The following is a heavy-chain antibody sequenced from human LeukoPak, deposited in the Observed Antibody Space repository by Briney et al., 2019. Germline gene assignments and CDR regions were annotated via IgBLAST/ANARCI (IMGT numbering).Heavy chain of an antibody. CDR2: IFYSGTT. CDR1: GGSVSSSRYY. CDR3: AAPTTVTTPFDY. D-gene: IGHD4-17*01. Sequence: SETLSLTCTVSGGSVSSSRYYWGWIRQPPGKGLEWIGSIFYSGTTYYNPSLKSRVTISIDTSKNQFSLKLSSVTAADTAVYYCAAPTTVTTPFDYWGQGTLVTVSS. V-gene: IGHV4-39*01. J-gene: IGHJ4*02.